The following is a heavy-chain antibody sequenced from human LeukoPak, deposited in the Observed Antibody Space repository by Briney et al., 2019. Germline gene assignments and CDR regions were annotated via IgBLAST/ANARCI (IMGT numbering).Heavy chain of an antibody. J-gene: IGHJ4*02. V-gene: IGHV4-59*01. CDR2: IYYSGST. CDR1: GGAISSYY. D-gene: IGHD3-10*01. CDR3: ARVYYGSGSYYYDY. Sequence: SETLALTCTGSGGAISSYYWSWIRQPPGKGLEWIGYIYYSGSTNYNPSPKSRVTISVDTSKNQFSLKLSSVTAADTAVYYCARVYYGSGSYYYDYWGQGTLVTVSS.